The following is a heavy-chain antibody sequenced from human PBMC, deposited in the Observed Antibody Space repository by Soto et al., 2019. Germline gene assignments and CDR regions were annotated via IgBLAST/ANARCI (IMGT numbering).Heavy chain of an antibody. Sequence: SGPTLVNPTQTLTLTCTFSGFSLSTSGVGVGWIRQPPGKALEWLALIYWDDDKRYSPSLKSRLTITKYTSKNRVVLTMTNMDPVDTATYYCALRISDSNGYYHDAFDIWGQGTMVTVSS. CDR3: ALRISDSNGYYHDAFDI. CDR2: IYWDDDK. D-gene: IGHD3-22*01. J-gene: IGHJ3*02. V-gene: IGHV2-5*02. CDR1: GFSLSTSGVG.